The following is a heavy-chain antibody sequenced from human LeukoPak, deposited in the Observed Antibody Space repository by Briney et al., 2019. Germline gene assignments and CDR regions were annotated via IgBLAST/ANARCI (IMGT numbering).Heavy chain of an antibody. Sequence: PGGSLRLSCVASGFAFSAYEMKGVRQAPGRGLEWVAYMSGTYTTRYYADSVRGSFTISRDNAKNSLYMQMSSLRVEDTALYYCTTLGYHLDSWGQGTPVTVSS. CDR1: GFAFSAYE. J-gene: IGHJ4*02. CDR2: MSGTYTTR. V-gene: IGHV3-48*03. CDR3: TTLGYHLDS. D-gene: IGHD3-22*01.